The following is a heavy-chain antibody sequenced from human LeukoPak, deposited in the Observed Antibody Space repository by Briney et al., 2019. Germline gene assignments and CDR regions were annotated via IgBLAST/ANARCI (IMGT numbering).Heavy chain of an antibody. CDR2: ISAYNGNT. V-gene: IGHV1-18*01. D-gene: IGHD6-13*01. Sequence: GASVKVSCKASGYTFTSYGISWVRQAPGQGLEWMGWISAYNGNTNYAQKLQGRVTMTTDTSTNTAYMELRSLRSDDTAVYYCARGMGYSSSSRPSDYYMDVWGKGTTVTVSS. CDR1: GYTFTSYG. CDR3: ARGMGYSSSSRPSDYYMDV. J-gene: IGHJ6*03.